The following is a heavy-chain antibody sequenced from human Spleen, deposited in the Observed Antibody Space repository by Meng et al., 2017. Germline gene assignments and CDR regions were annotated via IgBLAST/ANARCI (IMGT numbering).Heavy chain of an antibody. CDR3: ARGPTTMAHDFDY. Sequence: QGPVQQWGAGLLKPSETLSLTCVVSGGSFSVYYWSWIRQPPGKGLEWIGEINHSGSTNYNPSLESRATISVDTSQNNLSLKLSSVTAADSAVYYCARGPTTMAHDFDYWGQGTLVTVSS. CDR2: INHSGST. J-gene: IGHJ4*02. CDR1: GGSFSVYY. D-gene: IGHD4-11*01. V-gene: IGHV4-34*01.